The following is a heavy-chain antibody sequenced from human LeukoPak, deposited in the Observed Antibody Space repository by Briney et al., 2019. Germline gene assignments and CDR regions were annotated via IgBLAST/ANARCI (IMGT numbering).Heavy chain of an antibody. CDR1: GFTFSSYW. Sequence: PGGSLRLSCAASGFTFSSYWMTWVRQAPGKGLEWMANMKPDGSVGYYVDSVRGRFIISRDNAGNSLYLQMNSLRVEDTAVYYCTQNLVAAAGDHWGQGTLLIVSS. J-gene: IGHJ4*02. CDR3: TQNLVAAAGDH. CDR2: MKPDGSVG. D-gene: IGHD6-13*01. V-gene: IGHV3-7*01.